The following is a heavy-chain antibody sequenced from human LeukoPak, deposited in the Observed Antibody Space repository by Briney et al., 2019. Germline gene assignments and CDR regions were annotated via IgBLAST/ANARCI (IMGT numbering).Heavy chain of an antibody. CDR1: GGSVSSGSYY. Sequence: SETLSLTCTVSGGSVSSGSYYWSWIRQPPGKGLEWTGYIYYSGSTNYNPSLKSRVTISVDTSKNQFSLKLSSVTAADTAVYYCARDMISGYYSDAFDIWGQGTMVTVSS. CDR2: IYYSGST. V-gene: IGHV4-61*01. D-gene: IGHD3-22*01. CDR3: ARDMISGYYSDAFDI. J-gene: IGHJ3*02.